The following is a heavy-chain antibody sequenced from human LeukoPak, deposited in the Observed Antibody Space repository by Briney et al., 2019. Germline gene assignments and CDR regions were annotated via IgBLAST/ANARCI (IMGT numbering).Heavy chain of an antibody. CDR1: GFTFSSYA. V-gene: IGHV3-30*04. Sequence: PGGSLRLSCAASGFTFSSYAMHWVRQAPGKGLEWVAVISYDGSNKYYADSVKGRFTISRDNSKNTLYLQMNSLRAEDTAVYYCARDSSSTSCYQPWGQGTLVTVSS. J-gene: IGHJ5*02. CDR2: ISYDGSNK. D-gene: IGHD2-2*01. CDR3: ARDSSSTSCYQP.